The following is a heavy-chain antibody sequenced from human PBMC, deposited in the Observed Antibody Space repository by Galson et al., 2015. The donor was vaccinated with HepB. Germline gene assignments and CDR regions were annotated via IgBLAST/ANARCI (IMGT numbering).Heavy chain of an antibody. Sequence: SLRLSCAASGFIVSSNYISWVRQAPGKGLEWVSVIYNAGDTYYADSVKGRFTISRDNSKNTVYLQMNSLRAEDTAMYYCAKGYSKSWYSGLGYWGQGTLVTVSS. CDR3: AKGYSKSWYSGLGY. CDR1: GFIVSSNY. D-gene: IGHD5-12*01. J-gene: IGHJ4*02. CDR2: IYNAGDT. V-gene: IGHV3-53*01.